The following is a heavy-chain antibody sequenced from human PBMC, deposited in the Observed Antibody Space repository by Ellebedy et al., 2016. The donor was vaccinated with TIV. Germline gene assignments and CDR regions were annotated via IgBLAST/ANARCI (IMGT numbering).Heavy chain of an antibody. CDR3: ARTAAAGTALGDY. V-gene: IGHV1-18*01. CDR1: GYTLTNYG. CDR2: ISGYNGDT. J-gene: IGHJ4*02. D-gene: IGHD6-13*01. Sequence: AASVTVSCKASGYTLTNYGISWVRQAPGQGLEWMGWISGYNGDTNYAQQFQGRLTLTTDTSTSTAYMELRSLTSDDTAVYFCARTAAAGTALGDYWGQGTLVTVSS.